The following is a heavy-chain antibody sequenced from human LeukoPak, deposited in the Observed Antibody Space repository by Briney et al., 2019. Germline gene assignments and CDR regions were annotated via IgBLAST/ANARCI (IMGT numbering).Heavy chain of an antibody. Sequence: GGSLRVSCAASGFTFSSYAMSWVRQAPGNGLEWVSAISGSGGSTYYADSVKGRFTISRDNSKNTLYLQMNSLRAEDTAVYYCAKNLNGGYDFWSGYGIWDYWGQGTLVTVSS. V-gene: IGHV3-23*01. J-gene: IGHJ4*02. CDR1: GFTFSSYA. D-gene: IGHD3-3*01. CDR2: ISGSGGST. CDR3: AKNLNGGYDFWSGYGIWDY.